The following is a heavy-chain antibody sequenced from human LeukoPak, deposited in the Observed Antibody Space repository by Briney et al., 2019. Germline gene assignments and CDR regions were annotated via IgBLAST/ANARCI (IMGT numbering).Heavy chain of an antibody. J-gene: IGHJ5*02. Sequence: SVKVSCKASGGTFSSYTISWVRQAPGQGLEWMGGIIPIFGTANYAQKFQGRVTITADESTSTAYMELSSLRSEDTAVYYCARARNPITMIVVASNWFDPWGQGTLVTVSP. V-gene: IGHV1-69*13. CDR1: GGTFSSYT. D-gene: IGHD3-22*01. CDR2: IIPIFGTA. CDR3: ARARNPITMIVVASNWFDP.